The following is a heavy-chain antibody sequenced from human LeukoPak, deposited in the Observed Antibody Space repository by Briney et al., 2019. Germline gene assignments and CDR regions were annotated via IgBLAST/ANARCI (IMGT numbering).Heavy chain of an antibody. CDR3: ARGLTMVRGVILAY. Sequence: ASVKVSCTASGYTFTSYDINCVRQATGQGLEWMGWMNPNSGNTGYAQKFQGRVTMTRNTSISTAYMELSSLRSEDTAVYYCARGLTMVRGVILAYWGQGTLVTVSS. J-gene: IGHJ4*02. V-gene: IGHV1-8*01. CDR2: MNPNSGNT. CDR1: GYTFTSYD. D-gene: IGHD3-10*01.